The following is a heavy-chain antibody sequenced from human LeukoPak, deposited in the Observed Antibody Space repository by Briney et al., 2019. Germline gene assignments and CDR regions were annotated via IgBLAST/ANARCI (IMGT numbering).Heavy chain of an antibody. Sequence: SETLSLTCAVYGGSFSGYYWSWIRQPPGKGLEWIGEINHSGSTNYNPSLKSRVTISVDTSKTQFSPKLRSVTAADTAVYYCARVLSDILTGYYDGGRWFDPWGQGTLVTVSS. CDR3: ARVLSDILTGYYDGGRWFDP. D-gene: IGHD3-9*01. J-gene: IGHJ5*02. CDR1: GGSFSGYY. CDR2: INHSGST. V-gene: IGHV4-34*01.